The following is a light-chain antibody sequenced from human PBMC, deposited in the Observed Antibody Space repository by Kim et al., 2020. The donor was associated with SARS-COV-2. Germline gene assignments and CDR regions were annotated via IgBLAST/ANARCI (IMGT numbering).Light chain of an antibody. V-gene: IGKV1-12*01. CDR2: TAS. CDR3: QQTGSFPWT. CDR1: RGISSW. J-gene: IGKJ1*01. Sequence: APVGDRVTITCRASRGISSWLAWYQQKPGKAPKLLIYTASSLQSGVPSRFSGRGSGTDFTLTISSLQYEDFATYYCQQTGSFPWTFGRGTKVDIK.